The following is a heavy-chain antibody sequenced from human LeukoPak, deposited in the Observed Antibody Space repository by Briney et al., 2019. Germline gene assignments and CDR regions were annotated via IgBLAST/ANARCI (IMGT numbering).Heavy chain of an antibody. CDR1: GFTFSTYG. V-gene: IGHV3-30*02. Sequence: GGSLRLSCSASGFTFSTYGMHWVRQAPGKGLEWLAFIRYDGSNKYYADSVKGRFTISRDNSKNTLYLQMNGLRAEDTAVYYCAKDQEVGATTIDYWGQGILVTVSS. CDR2: IRYDGSNK. J-gene: IGHJ4*02. CDR3: AKDQEVGATTIDY. D-gene: IGHD1-26*01.